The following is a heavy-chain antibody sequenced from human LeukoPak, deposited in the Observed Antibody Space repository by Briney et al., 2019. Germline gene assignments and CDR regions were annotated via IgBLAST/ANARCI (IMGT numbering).Heavy chain of an antibody. CDR1: GFTFSSYS. V-gene: IGHV3-15*01. Sequence: PGGSLRLSCAASGFTFSSYSMNWVRQAPGKGLEWVGRIKSKTDGGTTDYAAPVKGRFTISRDDSKNTLYLQMNSLKTEDTAVYYCTTADYGDYEWDAFDIWGQGTMVTVSS. J-gene: IGHJ3*02. D-gene: IGHD4-17*01. CDR2: IKSKTDGGTT. CDR3: TTADYGDYEWDAFDI.